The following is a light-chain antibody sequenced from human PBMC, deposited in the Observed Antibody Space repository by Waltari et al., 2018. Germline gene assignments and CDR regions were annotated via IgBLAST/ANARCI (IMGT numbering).Light chain of an antibody. CDR3: CSYAGSNTFV. J-gene: IGLJ1*01. CDR2: DVS. V-gene: IGLV2-23*02. Sequence: QSALTQPASVSGSPGQSITLSCTGTSSDVGGYNYVSWYQQHPGKAPKVMIYDVSKRPSGVSNRFSGSKSGNTASLTISGLQAEDETDYYCCSYAGSNTFVFGTGTKVTVL. CDR1: SSDVGGYNY.